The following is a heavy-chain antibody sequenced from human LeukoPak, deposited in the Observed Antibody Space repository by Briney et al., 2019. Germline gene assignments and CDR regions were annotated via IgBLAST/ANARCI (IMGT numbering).Heavy chain of an antibody. Sequence: PGGSLRLSCAASGFTFSSYAMSWVRQAPGKGLEWVSAISGSGGSTYYADSVKGRFTISRDNSKNTLYLQMNSLRAEGTAVYYCAKGRYCSGGSCRRAYTAEYFQHWGQGTLVTVSS. CDR1: GFTFSSYA. V-gene: IGHV3-23*01. D-gene: IGHD2-15*01. CDR3: AKGRYCSGGSCRRAYTAEYFQH. J-gene: IGHJ1*01. CDR2: ISGSGGST.